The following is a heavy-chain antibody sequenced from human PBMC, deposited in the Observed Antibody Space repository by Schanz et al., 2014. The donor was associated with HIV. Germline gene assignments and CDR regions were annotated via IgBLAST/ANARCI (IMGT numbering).Heavy chain of an antibody. J-gene: IGHJ6*02. D-gene: IGHD3-22*01. V-gene: IGHV3-30*18. Sequence: QVQLVESGGGVVQPGRSLRLSCAASGFTFDSYGIHWVRQAPGKGLEWVAVISYDGTNKKFADSVKGRFTISRDNSKNTLYLQIKSLRTEDTAVYYCAKDRNYYDDRYIGKGNYYYYYGMDVWGQGTTVTVSS. CDR3: AKDRNYYDDRYIGKGNYYYYYGMDV. CDR2: ISYDGTNK. CDR1: GFTFDSYG.